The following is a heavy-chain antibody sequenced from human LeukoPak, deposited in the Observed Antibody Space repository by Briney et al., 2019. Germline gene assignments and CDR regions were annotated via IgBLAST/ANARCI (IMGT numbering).Heavy chain of an antibody. Sequence: PGGSLRLSCAASGFTFSSYGMHWVRQAPGKGLEWVAFIRYDGSNKYYADSVKGRFTISRDNSKNTLYPQMNSLRAEDTAVYYCAKVLTRIAAAATDYWGQGTLVTVSS. CDR1: GFTFSSYG. CDR2: IRYDGSNK. CDR3: AKVLTRIAAAATDY. J-gene: IGHJ4*02. V-gene: IGHV3-30*02. D-gene: IGHD6-13*01.